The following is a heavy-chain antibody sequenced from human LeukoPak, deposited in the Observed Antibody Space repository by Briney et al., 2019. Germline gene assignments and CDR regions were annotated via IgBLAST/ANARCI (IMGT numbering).Heavy chain of an antibody. D-gene: IGHD5-12*01. CDR2: ISGSGGRT. CDR3: ATVDDIVATIYFDY. CDR1: GFTFSSYT. J-gene: IGHJ4*02. V-gene: IGHV3-23*01. Sequence: GGSLRLSCAASGFTFSSYTMSWLRQAPGKGLEWVSGISGSGGRTYYADSVKGRFTISRDNSKNTLYLQMNSQRAGDTAVYYCATVDDIVATIYFDYWGQGTLVTVSS.